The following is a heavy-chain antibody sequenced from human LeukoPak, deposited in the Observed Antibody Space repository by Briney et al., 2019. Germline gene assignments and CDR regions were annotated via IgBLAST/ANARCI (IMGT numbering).Heavy chain of an antibody. Sequence: PSETLSLTCTVSGGSISSYYWSWIRQPPGKGLEWIGYIYYSGSTNYNPSLKSRVTISVDTSKNQFSLKLSSVTAADTAVYYCARGGGTYYDVLGSDWGDNWGQGTLVTASS. J-gene: IGHJ4*02. D-gene: IGHD1-26*01. CDR3: ARGGGTYYDVLGSDWGDN. CDR1: GGSISSYY. V-gene: IGHV4-59*01. CDR2: IYYSGST.